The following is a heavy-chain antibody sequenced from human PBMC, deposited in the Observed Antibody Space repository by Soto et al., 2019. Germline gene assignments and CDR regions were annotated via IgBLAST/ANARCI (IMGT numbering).Heavy chain of an antibody. Sequence: TLSLTCTVSGGSISSGDYYWSWIRQPPGKGLEWIGYIYYSGSTYYNPSLKSRVTISVDTSKNQFSLKLSSVTAADTAVHYCARALFPGGWLQFSGRYFDLWGRGTLVTVSS. D-gene: IGHD5-12*01. CDR2: IYYSGST. CDR1: GGSISSGDYY. CDR3: ARALFPGGWLQFSGRYFDL. V-gene: IGHV4-30-4*01. J-gene: IGHJ2*01.